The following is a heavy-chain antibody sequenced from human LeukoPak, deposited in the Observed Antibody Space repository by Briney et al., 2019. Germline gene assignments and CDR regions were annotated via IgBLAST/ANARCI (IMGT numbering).Heavy chain of an antibody. CDR2: VSGSGGAT. D-gene: IGHD7-27*01. CDR3: AKNWGGTYKYYMDV. Sequence: GGSLRLSCAASGFTFNNYAMSWVRQAPGMGLEWLSYVSGSGGATYYAASVKGRFTISGDNSKNTVYLQMGSLRAEDTAVYYCAKNWGGTYKYYMDVWGNGTTVTVSS. J-gene: IGHJ6*03. V-gene: IGHV3-23*01. CDR1: GFTFNNYA.